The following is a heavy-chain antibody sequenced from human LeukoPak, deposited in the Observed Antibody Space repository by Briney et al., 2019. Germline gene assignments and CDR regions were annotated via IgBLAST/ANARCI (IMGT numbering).Heavy chain of an antibody. J-gene: IGHJ6*03. CDR2: IYNSGIT. Sequence: KPSETLSLTCTVSGGSVSSHFWSRIRQPPGKGLEWIGYIYNSGITNYNPSLKSRVTMSVDTSKTQFSLMLRSVTAADTAVYYCARDHLPAGAPGYYMDVWGKGTTVTVSS. CDR3: ARDHLPAGAPGYYMDV. D-gene: IGHD4/OR15-4a*01. V-gene: IGHV4-59*02. CDR1: GGSVSSHF.